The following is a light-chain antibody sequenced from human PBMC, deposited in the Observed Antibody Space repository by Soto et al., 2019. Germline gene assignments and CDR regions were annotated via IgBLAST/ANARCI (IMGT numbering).Light chain of an antibody. CDR2: GAS. CDR3: XXXXXWXRT. Sequence: EIVLTQSPATLSLSPGERXTLSXRASQSVSSYLAWYQQKPGQAPRLLIYGASNRATDIPARFSGSGSGTDFTLIISSLEPXXXXXXXXXXXXXWXRTFGQGTKLEI. V-gene: IGKV3-11*01. CDR1: QSVSSY. J-gene: IGKJ2*01.